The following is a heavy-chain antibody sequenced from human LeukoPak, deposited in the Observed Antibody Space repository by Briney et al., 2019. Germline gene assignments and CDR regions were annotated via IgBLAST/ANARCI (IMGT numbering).Heavy chain of an antibody. CDR1: GDSISNYY. D-gene: IGHD4-23*01. CDR3: ARHLDHGGNSGYFDY. Sequence: SETLSPTCTVSGDSISNYYWSWIRQPPGKRLEWIRCIHNSGSTNYNPSLKSRVTVSVDRSKNQFSLNLSSVTAADTAAYYCARHLDHGGNSGYFDYWGQGTLVTVSS. V-gene: IGHV4-59*08. J-gene: IGHJ4*02. CDR2: IHNSGST.